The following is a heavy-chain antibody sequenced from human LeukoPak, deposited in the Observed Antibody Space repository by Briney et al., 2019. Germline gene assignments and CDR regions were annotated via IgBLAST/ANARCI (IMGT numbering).Heavy chain of an antibody. J-gene: IGHJ4*02. D-gene: IGHD2-2*01. V-gene: IGHV3-23*01. CDR3: AKDKARGVVVPAAPRD. CDR2: ISGSGGRT. CDR1: GFTFSSYA. Sequence: GGSLRLSCAASGFTFSSYAMSWGRQAPGKGLEWVSAISGSGGRTYYADSVKGRFTISRDNSKNPLYLQMSSLRAEDTAVYYCAKDKARGVVVPAAPRDWGQGTLVTVSS.